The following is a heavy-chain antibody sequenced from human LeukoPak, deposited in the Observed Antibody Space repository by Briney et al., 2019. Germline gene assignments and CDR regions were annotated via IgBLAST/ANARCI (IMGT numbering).Heavy chain of an antibody. CDR2: MYYRGST. V-gene: IGHV4-39*07. CDR1: GGSISSSSHY. Sequence: SETLSLTCTVSGGSISSSSHYWGWIRQPPGKGLEWIGSMYYRGSTYHNPSLKSRVTISVDTSKNQFSLKLSSVTAADTAVYYCARAPRGTVTTWEVFPLPDYWGQGTLVTVSS. CDR3: ARAPRGTVTTWEVFPLPDY. D-gene: IGHD4-17*01. J-gene: IGHJ4*02.